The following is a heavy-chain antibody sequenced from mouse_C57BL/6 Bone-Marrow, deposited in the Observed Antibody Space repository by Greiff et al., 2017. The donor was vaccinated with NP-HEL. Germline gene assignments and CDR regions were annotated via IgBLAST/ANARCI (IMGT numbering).Heavy chain of an antibody. CDR1: GYAFSSYW. CDR2: IYPGDGDT. Sequence: VKLVESGAELVKPGASVKISCKASGYAFSSYWMNWVKQRPGKGLEWIGQIYPGDGDTNYNGKFKGKATLTADKSSSTAYMQLSSLTSEDSAVYFCARRAWFAYWGQGTLVTVSA. V-gene: IGHV1-80*01. J-gene: IGHJ3*01. CDR3: ARRAWFAY.